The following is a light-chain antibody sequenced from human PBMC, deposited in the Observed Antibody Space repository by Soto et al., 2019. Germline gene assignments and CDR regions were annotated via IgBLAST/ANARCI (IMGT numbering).Light chain of an antibody. V-gene: IGLV2-14*03. CDR1: NSDLGAYNY. CDR2: DIN. CDR3: ASYTSSGTLL. Sequence: QSVLTQPASVSGSPGQSITISCTGSNSDLGAYNYVSWYQQHPTKVPKLILFDINNRPSGVSTRFSGSKSGNTASLTISGLQAEDEAEYFCASYTSSGTLLFGGGTQLTV. J-gene: IGLJ2*01.